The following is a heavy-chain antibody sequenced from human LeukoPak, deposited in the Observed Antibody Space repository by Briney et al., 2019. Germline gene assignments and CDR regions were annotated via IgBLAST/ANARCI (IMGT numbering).Heavy chain of an antibody. Sequence: PGGSLRLSCAASGFTFSNHAMTWVRQAPGKGLEWVSLISTSGDSTYYADSVKGRFTNSRDNSKNTLYLQMNNLRAEDTAVYYCANPWGSGWYFDLWGRGTLVTVSS. D-gene: IGHD7-27*01. CDR3: ANPWGSGWYFDL. V-gene: IGHV3-23*01. CDR1: GFTFSNHA. CDR2: ISTSGDST. J-gene: IGHJ2*01.